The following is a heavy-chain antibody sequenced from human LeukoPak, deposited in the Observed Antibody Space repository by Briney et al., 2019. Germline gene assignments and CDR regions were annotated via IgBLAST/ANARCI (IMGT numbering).Heavy chain of an antibody. CDR3: AKDWRRYCSSTSCCPFDY. Sequence: GGSLRLSCAASGFTFSSYWMSWVRQAPGKGLGWVANIKQDGSEKYYVDSVKGRFTISRDNAKNSLYLQTNSLRAEDTAVYYCAKDWRRYCSSTSCCPFDYWGQGTLVTVSS. J-gene: IGHJ4*02. CDR2: IKQDGSEK. CDR1: GFTFSSYW. D-gene: IGHD2-2*01. V-gene: IGHV3-7*01.